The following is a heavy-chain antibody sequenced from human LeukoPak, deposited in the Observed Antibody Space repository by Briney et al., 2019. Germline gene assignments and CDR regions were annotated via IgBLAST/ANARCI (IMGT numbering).Heavy chain of an antibody. J-gene: IGHJ4*02. Sequence: PSETLSLTCTVSGGSISSSSYYWGWIRQPPGEGLEWIGSIYYSGSTYYNPSLKSRVTISVDTSKNQFSLKLSSVTAADTAVYYCARDDGGVYSYGSSGLDYWGQGTLVTVSS. CDR3: ARDDGGVYSYGSSGLDY. CDR1: GGSISSSSYY. D-gene: IGHD5-18*01. CDR2: IYYSGST. V-gene: IGHV4-39*07.